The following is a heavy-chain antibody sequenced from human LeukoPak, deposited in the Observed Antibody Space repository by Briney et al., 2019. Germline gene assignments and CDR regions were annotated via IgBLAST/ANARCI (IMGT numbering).Heavy chain of an antibody. CDR1: GFTFSSYG. Sequence: PGGTLRLSCAASGFTFSSYGMSWVRQAPGKGLEWVSAISGSGGSTYYADSVMGRFTISRDNAKSSLYLQMNSLRAEDTAVYYCARGGGYCSSTSCEVGYFDYWGQGTLVTVSS. CDR2: ISGSGGST. CDR3: ARGGGYCSSTSCEVGYFDY. D-gene: IGHD2-2*01. V-gene: IGHV3-23*01. J-gene: IGHJ4*02.